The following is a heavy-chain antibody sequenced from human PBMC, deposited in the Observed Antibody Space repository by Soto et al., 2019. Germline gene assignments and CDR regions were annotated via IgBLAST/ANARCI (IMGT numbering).Heavy chain of an antibody. CDR2: ISAAGDP. CDR1: GFTFRNYD. V-gene: IGHV3-13*05. J-gene: IGHJ6*02. CDR3: ARTDRDFYGLDV. Sequence: EVQLVESGGGLVQPGGSLRLSCEASGFTFRNYDMHWVRQGTGKGLEWVSGISAAGDPDYADSAEGRFTISRQNAQNSFFLQMNSLRGGDTAVYYCARTDRDFYGLDVWGQGTTVIVSS.